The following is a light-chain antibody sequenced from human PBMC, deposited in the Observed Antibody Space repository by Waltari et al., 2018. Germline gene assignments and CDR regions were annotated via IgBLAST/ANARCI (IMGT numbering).Light chain of an antibody. CDR3: AAWDDSLTGWV. Sequence: QSVLTQPPSASGTPGQTVTISCSGSSSNIGSNTVDWYQQLPGTAPKLPSYSNNQRPAGVPDRVSGSQSGTSASLAVSGLQSEDEADYYCAAWDDSLTGWVFGGGTKLTVL. CDR1: SSNIGSNT. J-gene: IGLJ3*02. V-gene: IGLV1-44*01. CDR2: SNN.